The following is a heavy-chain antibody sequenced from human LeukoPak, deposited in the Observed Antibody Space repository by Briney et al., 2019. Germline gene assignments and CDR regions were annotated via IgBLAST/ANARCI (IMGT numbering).Heavy chain of an antibody. CDR1: GASISSSY. CDR2: IYTSGST. Sequence: SHTLSLTRTLSGASISSSYSSWTRHPAGKGLEWIGRIYTSGSTNYNPSLKSRVTMSVDTSKNQFSLKLSSVTAADTAVYYCTRGSIAYYYMDVWGKGTTVTISS. V-gene: IGHV4-4*07. CDR3: TRGSIAYYYMDV. J-gene: IGHJ6*03. D-gene: IGHD3-22*01.